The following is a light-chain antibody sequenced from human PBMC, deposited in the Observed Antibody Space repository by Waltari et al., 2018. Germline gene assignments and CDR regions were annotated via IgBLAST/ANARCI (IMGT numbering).Light chain of an antibody. CDR2: WAS. Sequence: DIVMTQSPDSLAVSLGERATTNCKSSQSVLYSSNSQNYLAWYQQKPGKPPKLLIYWASTRESGVPGRFSGSESGTDFTLTISSLQAEDVAVYYCQQYYSTPWTFGQGTKVEIK. CDR1: QSVLYSSNSQNY. J-gene: IGKJ1*01. CDR3: QQYYSTPWT. V-gene: IGKV4-1*01.